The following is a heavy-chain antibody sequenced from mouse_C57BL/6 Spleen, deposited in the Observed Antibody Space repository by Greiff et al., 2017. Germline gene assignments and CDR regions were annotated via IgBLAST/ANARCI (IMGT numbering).Heavy chain of an antibody. CDR2: INPNYGTT. CDR3: AISAYSSNYFGFAY. D-gene: IGHD2-5*01. CDR1: GYSFTDYN. V-gene: IGHV1-39*01. Sequence: VQLQQSGPELVKPGASVKMSCKASGYSFTDYNMNWVKQSNGNGLEWIGVINPNYGTTSYNQKFKGKATLTVDQSSSTAYMQLNSLTSEDSAVYYCAISAYSSNYFGFAYWGQGTLVTVSA. J-gene: IGHJ3*01.